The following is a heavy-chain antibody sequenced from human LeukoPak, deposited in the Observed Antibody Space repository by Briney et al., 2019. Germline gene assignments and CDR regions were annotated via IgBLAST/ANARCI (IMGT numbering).Heavy chain of an antibody. J-gene: IGHJ4*02. Sequence: QTGGSLKLSCAASGFTVSSNYMSWVRQAPGKGLEWVSVIYSGGSTYYAADVKGGFTISTDNTKNTPYLQINNLRAGDTAVYYCAKQSDSNSWYHFDNGGQGTLVTIPS. CDR3: AKQSDSNSWYHFDN. CDR2: IYSGGST. V-gene: IGHV3-53*01. D-gene: IGHD6-13*01. CDR1: GFTVSSNY.